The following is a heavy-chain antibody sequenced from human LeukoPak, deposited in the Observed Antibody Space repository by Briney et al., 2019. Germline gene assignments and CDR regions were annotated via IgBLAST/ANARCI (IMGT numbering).Heavy chain of an antibody. Sequence: ASVKASCKASGYSFADYYMHWVRQAPGQGLEWMGWIKPNSGGTNYAQKFQGRVTMTRDTSISTAYMELSRLRSDDTAVYYCARDYIPRYYYGSGSYYNGGLDYWGQGTLVTVSS. CDR3: ARDYIPRYYYGSGSYYNGGLDY. CDR1: GYSFADYY. J-gene: IGHJ4*02. V-gene: IGHV1-2*02. CDR2: IKPNSGGT. D-gene: IGHD3-10*01.